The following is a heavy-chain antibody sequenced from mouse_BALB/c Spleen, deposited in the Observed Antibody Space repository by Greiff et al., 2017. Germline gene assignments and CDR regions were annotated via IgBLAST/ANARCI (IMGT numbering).Heavy chain of an antibody. CDR1: GYTFTSYW. D-gene: IGHD2-1*01. CDR3: TGGNYGFDY. CDR2: IDPSDSYT. V-gene: IGHV1S127*01. J-gene: IGHJ2*01. Sequence: VQLQQPGAELVKPGASVKMSCKASGYTFTSYWMHWVKQRPGQGLEWIGVIDPSDSYTSYNQKFKGKATLTVDTSSSTAYMQLSSLTSEDSAVYYGTGGNYGFDYWGQGTTLTVSS.